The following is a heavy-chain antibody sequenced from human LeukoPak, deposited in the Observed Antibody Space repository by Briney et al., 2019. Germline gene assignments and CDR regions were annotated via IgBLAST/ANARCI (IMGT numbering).Heavy chain of an antibody. D-gene: IGHD4-17*01. Sequence: GGSLRLSCAASGFTFSSYAMHWVRQAPGKGLEWVAVISSDESIKYYAVSVKGRFTISRDSSKNTLYLQMNSLRAEDTAMYYCAKAAVPRYYFYYMDVWGKGTTVTVSS. CDR1: GFTFSSYA. J-gene: IGHJ6*03. CDR2: ISSDESIK. CDR3: AKAAVPRYYFYYMDV. V-gene: IGHV3-30*04.